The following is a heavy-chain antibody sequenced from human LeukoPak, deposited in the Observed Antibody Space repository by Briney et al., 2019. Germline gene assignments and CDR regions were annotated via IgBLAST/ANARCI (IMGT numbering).Heavy chain of an antibody. V-gene: IGHV1-46*01. CDR3: ARDLDVSFGRDNWFDP. Sequence: ASVKVSCKASGYTFTSYYMHWVRQAPGQALEWMGIINPSGGSTSYAQKFQGRVTMTRDTSTSTVYMELSSLRSEDTAVYYCARDLDVSFGRDNWFDPWGQGTLVTVSS. CDR2: INPSGGST. CDR1: GYTFTSYY. J-gene: IGHJ5*02. D-gene: IGHD3-10*01.